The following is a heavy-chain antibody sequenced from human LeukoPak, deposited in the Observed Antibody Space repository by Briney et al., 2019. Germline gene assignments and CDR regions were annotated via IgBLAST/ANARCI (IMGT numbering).Heavy chain of an antibody. J-gene: IGHJ4*02. V-gene: IGHV3-74*01. D-gene: IGHD4-17*01. Sequence: PGGSLRLSCAASGFTFSSYWMHWVRQVPGKGLVWVSRIATDGSGTTYADYVKGRFTISRDNVKNSLYLQMNSLRAEDTAVYYCARKSDYGDFHFDCWGQGTQVTVS. CDR1: GFTFSSYW. CDR3: ARKSDYGDFHFDC. CDR2: IATDGSGT.